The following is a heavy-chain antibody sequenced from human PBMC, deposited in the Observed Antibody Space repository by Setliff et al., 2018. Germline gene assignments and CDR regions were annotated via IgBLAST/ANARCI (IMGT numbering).Heavy chain of an antibody. V-gene: IGHV5-51*01. CDR3: ARHRGRAAAGTCFDV. J-gene: IGHJ4*02. CDR2: IYPGDSDT. CDR1: GDNFNTNW. D-gene: IGHD6-13*01. Sequence: GESLKISCKGSGDNFNTNWIAWVRQMPGRGLEWMGVIYPGDSDTRYSPSFEGQVIISADKSSSSAFLQWSSLKASDTAMYYCARHRGRAAAGTCFDVWGQGTLVTVSS.